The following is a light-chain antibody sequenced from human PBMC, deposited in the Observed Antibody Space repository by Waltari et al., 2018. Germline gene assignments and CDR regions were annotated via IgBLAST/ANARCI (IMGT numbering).Light chain of an antibody. V-gene: IGLV1-44*01. CDR1: NSNIGAST. Sequence: QSVLTQPPSASGTPGQRVTISCSGSNSNIGASTVDWYQQVPGTAPKLLLYNNNQRPSVVPDRFSGSNSGTSASLAISGLRSEDETDYYCAAWDDNLRAWVFGGGTKLTVL. CDR3: AAWDDNLRAWV. J-gene: IGLJ3*02. CDR2: NNN.